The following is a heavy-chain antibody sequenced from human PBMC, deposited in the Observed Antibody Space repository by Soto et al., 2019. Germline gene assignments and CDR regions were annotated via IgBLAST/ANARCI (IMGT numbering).Heavy chain of an antibody. CDR3: AREGPGVKFDF. J-gene: IGHJ4*02. Sequence: QVQLVQSGSEVKKPGSSVKVSCKASGGPFSSYGLSWVRQAPGQGLEWMGRIIPFGEITNFAQKFQDRVTITADTATSTAYMELRSLKSEDTAVYYSAREGPGVKFDFWGQGTLVTVSS. V-gene: IGHV1-69*04. CDR2: IIPFGEIT. CDR1: GGPFSSYG. D-gene: IGHD3-10*01.